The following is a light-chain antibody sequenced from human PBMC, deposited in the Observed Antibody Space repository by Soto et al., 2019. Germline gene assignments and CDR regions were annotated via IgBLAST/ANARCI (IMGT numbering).Light chain of an antibody. V-gene: IGKV1-39*01. CDR1: QSISPF. Sequence: DIQMTQSPSTLSASVGDRVTITCRASQSISPFLNWYQCKPGKPPKLLIYAASTLQSGVPSRFSGSGSGTDFTLTISCLQSEDFATYYCQQYYSYPQTFGQGTKVDI. CDR2: AAS. CDR3: QQYYSYPQT. J-gene: IGKJ1*01.